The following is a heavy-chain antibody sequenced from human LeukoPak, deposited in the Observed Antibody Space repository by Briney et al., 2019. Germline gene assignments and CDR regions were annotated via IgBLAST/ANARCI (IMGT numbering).Heavy chain of an antibody. V-gene: IGHV1-69*13. CDR3: ARGKEDYYFQH. Sequence: SVKVSCKASGGTFSSYAISWVRQAPGQGLEWMGVIIPIFGTANYAQKLKGRVTITADESTSTAYMELSSLRSEDTAVYYCARGKEDYYFQHWGQGTLVTVSS. CDR2: IIPIFGTA. D-gene: IGHD2-15*01. J-gene: IGHJ1*01. CDR1: GGTFSSYA.